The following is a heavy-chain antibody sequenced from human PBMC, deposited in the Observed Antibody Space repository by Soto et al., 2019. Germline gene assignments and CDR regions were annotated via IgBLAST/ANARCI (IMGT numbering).Heavy chain of an antibody. CDR2: ITSTSSYI. V-gene: IGHV3-21*01. Sequence: EVQLVESGGSVVKPGGSLRLSSAASGFTFNTYSMNWVRQAPGKGLEWVSSITSTSSYIYYADSVKGRFTISRDNAKNSLYLRMNSLRAEDTAVYYCASRHYGMDVWGQGTTVTVSS. J-gene: IGHJ6*02. CDR1: GFTFNTYS. CDR3: ASRHYGMDV.